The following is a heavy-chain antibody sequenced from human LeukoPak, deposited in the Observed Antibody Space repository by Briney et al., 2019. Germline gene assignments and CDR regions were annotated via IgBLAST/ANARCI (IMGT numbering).Heavy chain of an antibody. J-gene: IGHJ6*03. D-gene: IGHD6-13*01. CDR1: GFTVSSNY. V-gene: IGHV3-66*01. CDR2: IYSGGST. CDR3: ARGLDSGAAGTHYFYYYMDV. Sequence: GGSLRLSCAASGFTVSSNYMSWVRQAPGKGLEWVSVIYSGGSTYYADSVKGRFTISRDNSKNTLYLQMNSLRAEDTAVYYCARGLDSGAAGTHYFYYYMDVWGKGTTVTVSS.